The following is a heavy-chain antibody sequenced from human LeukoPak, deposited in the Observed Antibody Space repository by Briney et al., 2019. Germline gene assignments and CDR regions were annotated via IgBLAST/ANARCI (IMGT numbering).Heavy chain of an antibody. Sequence: SETLSLTCTVSGGSISSSSYYWGWIRQPPGKELEWIGSIYSGGSSYYNPSLKSRVTISVDTSNNQFSLKVNSVTAADTAVYYCASSYYDFWSGYYRFDYWGQGTLVTVSS. CDR2: IYSGGSS. V-gene: IGHV4-39*07. CDR1: GGSISSSSYY. D-gene: IGHD3-3*01. CDR3: ASSYYDFWSGYYRFDY. J-gene: IGHJ4*02.